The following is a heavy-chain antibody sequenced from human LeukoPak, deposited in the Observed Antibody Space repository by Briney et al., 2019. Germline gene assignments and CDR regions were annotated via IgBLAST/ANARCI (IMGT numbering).Heavy chain of an antibody. Sequence: GGSLRLSCAASGFTFSSYAMSWVRQAPGKGLVWVSAISGSGGSTYYADSVKGRFTISRDNSKNTLYLQMNSLRAEDTAVYYCAKDHRVVPAAISYYYGMDVWGQGTTVTVSS. V-gene: IGHV3-23*01. CDR3: AKDHRVVPAAISYYYGMDV. D-gene: IGHD2-2*01. CDR2: ISGSGGST. CDR1: GFTFSSYA. J-gene: IGHJ6*02.